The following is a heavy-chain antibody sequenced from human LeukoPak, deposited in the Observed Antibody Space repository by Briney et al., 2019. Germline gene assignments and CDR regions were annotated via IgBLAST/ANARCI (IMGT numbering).Heavy chain of an antibody. CDR3: ARAEFGGSGSYSFDY. CDR2: INAGNGNT. D-gene: IGHD3-10*01. CDR1: GYTFTSYA. Sequence: ASVKVSCKASGYTFTSYAIHWVRQAPGQRLEWMGWINAGNGNTKYSQKFQGRVTITRDTSASTAYMELSSLRSEDTAVYYCARAEFGGSGSYSFDYWGQGTLVTVSS. V-gene: IGHV1-3*01. J-gene: IGHJ4*02.